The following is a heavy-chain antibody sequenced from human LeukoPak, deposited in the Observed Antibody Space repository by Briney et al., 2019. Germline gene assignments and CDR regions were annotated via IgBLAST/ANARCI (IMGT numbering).Heavy chain of an antibody. CDR2: INPNTGAT. D-gene: IGHD6-25*01. J-gene: IGHJ4*02. CDR1: GYTFTGYY. V-gene: IGHV1-2*02. Sequence: ASVKVSCKASGYTFTGYYMHWVRQAPGQGLEWMGWINPNTGATNYAQKFQGRVTMTTDTSISTAYMELSRLRSDDTAVYYCVTLLSNAAFDYWGQGTLATVSS. CDR3: VTLLSNAAFDY.